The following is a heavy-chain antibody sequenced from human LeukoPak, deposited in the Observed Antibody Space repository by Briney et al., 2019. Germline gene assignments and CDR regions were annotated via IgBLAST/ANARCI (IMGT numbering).Heavy chain of an antibody. CDR3: ARGPPRGKYYYMDV. Sequence: GGSVRLSCAASGFTFSSFDMHWVRQPTGQGLEGVSTIGTASDTYYPGSVEGRFTLSRDNAKNSLYLQMNSLTAGDTAVYYCARGPPRGKYYYMDVWGKGTTVTVSS. V-gene: IGHV3-13*01. CDR1: GFTFSSFD. CDR2: IGTASDT. J-gene: IGHJ6*03. D-gene: IGHD1-1*01.